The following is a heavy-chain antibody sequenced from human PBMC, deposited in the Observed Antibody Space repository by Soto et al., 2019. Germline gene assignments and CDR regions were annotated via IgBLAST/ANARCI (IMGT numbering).Heavy chain of an antibody. J-gene: IGHJ4*02. Sequence: EVQLVESGGGLVKPGGSLRLSCAASGFTFSSYDMNWVRQAPGKGLEWVSSITSSSTYMNYADSVTGRVTTSRDNAGNSLYLEMNSLRAEDTDVYYCARVGMASGNGYGSGSYDIWGQGTLITVAS. CDR2: ITSSSTYM. D-gene: IGHD3-10*01. CDR3: ARVGMASGNGYGSGSYDI. V-gene: IGHV3-21*02. CDR1: GFTFSSYD.